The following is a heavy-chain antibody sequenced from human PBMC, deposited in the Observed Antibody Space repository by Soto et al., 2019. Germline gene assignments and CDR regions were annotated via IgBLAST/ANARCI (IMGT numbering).Heavy chain of an antibody. D-gene: IGHD6-13*01. V-gene: IGHV1-69*01. CDR3: ARGATHGSSWYFWFDP. Sequence: QMQLVQSGAEVRMPGSSVKVSCKASGGTFSTYSINWVRQAPGQGLEWMGGIIPLFGTTNYAQKFKRRVTITADESTSTAYMELSSLRAEDAAVYYCARGATHGSSWYFWFDPWGQGTLVTVSS. CDR1: GGTFSTYS. CDR2: IIPLFGTT. J-gene: IGHJ5*02.